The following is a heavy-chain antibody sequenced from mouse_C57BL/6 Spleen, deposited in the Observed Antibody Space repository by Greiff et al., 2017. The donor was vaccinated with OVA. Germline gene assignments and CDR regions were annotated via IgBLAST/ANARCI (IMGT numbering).Heavy chain of an antibody. V-gene: IGHV1-69*01. CDR1: GYTFTSYW. Sequence: VQLQQPGAELVMPGASVKLSCKASGYTFTSYWMHWVKQRPGQGLEWIGEIDPSDSYTNYNQKFKGKSTLTVDKSSSTAYMQLSSLTSEDSAVYYCARYGDRAYAMDYWGQGTSVTVSS. CDR2: IDPSDSYT. D-gene: IGHD1-1*02. CDR3: ARYGDRAYAMDY. J-gene: IGHJ4*01.